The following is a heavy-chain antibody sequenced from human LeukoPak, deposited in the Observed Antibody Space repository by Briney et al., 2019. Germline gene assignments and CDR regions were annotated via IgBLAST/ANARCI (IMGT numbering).Heavy chain of an antibody. J-gene: IGHJ4*02. CDR2: INHSGST. Sequence: PSETLSLTCTVSGGSISSYYWSWIRQPPGKGLEWIGEINHSGSTNYNPSLKSRVTISVDTSKNQFSLKLSSVTAADTAVYYCANYDYWGQGTLVTVSS. CDR3: ANYDY. D-gene: IGHD1-26*01. V-gene: IGHV4-34*01. CDR1: GGSISSYY.